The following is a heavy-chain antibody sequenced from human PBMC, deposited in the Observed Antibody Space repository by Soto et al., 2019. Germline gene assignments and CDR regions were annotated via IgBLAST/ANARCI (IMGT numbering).Heavy chain of an antibody. CDR2: IGTAGDT. CDR3: ARGAGYCSSTSCLFYWFDP. CDR1: GFTFSSYD. D-gene: IGHD2-2*01. V-gene: IGHV3-13*01. J-gene: IGHJ5*02. Sequence: GGSLRLSCAASGFTFSSYDMHWVRQATGKGLEWVSAIGTAGDTYYPGSVKGRFTISRENAKNSLYLQMNSLRAGDTAVYYCARGAGYCSSTSCLFYWFDPWGQGTLVTVPQ.